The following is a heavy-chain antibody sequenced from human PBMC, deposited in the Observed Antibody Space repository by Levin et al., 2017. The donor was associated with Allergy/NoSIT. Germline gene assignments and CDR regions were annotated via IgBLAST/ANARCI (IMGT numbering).Heavy chain of an antibody. J-gene: IGHJ4*02. Sequence: GESLKISCQTSGYPFANYVIHWLRRAPGHGHEWMGWICVGGGNVQYSHTFQDRVSFTRHISESTAYLELNSLRSEDTAVYYCARDKTNHWYGGIDSWGQGTLVTVSS. CDR2: ICVGGGNV. D-gene: IGHD6-13*01. CDR1: GYPFANYV. CDR3: ARDKTNHWYGGIDS. V-gene: IGHV1-3*01.